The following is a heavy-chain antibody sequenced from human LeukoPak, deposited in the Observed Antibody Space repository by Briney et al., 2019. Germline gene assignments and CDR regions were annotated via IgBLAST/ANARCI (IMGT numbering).Heavy chain of an antibody. D-gene: IGHD4-23*01. CDR1: GFTFSSYA. Sequence: GGSLRLSCAASGFTFSSYAMSWVRQAPGKGLEWVSAIRGSGGSTYYADSVKGRFTISRDNTKNTRYLQMNSLRAEDTAVYYCAKDADYGGYLDYGGQGTLVTVSS. CDR3: AKDADYGGYLDY. CDR2: IRGSGGST. J-gene: IGHJ4*02. V-gene: IGHV3-23*01.